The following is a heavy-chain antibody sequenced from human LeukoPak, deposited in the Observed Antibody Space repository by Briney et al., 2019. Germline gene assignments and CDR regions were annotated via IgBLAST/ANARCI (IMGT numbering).Heavy chain of an antibody. CDR3: TTDSTYYYGSGSYYFQSHSCFDI. CDR2: IKSKTDGGTT. D-gene: IGHD3-10*01. CDR1: GFTFSNAW. Sequence: PGGSLRLSCAASGFTFSNAWMSWVRQAPGKGLEWVGRIKSKTDGGTTDYAAPVKGVFTISRDDSNNTLYLQMNSLKTEDTAVYYCTTDSTYYYGSGSYYFQSHSCFDIWGQGTMVTVSS. V-gene: IGHV3-15*01. J-gene: IGHJ3*02.